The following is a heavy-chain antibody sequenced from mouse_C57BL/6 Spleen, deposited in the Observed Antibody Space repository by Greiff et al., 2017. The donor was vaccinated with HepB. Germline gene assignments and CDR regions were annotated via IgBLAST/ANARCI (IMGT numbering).Heavy chain of an antibody. CDR2: IYPGDGDT. Sequence: QVQLKESGAELVKPGASVKISCKASGYAFSSYWMNWVKQRPGKGLEWIGQIYPGDGDTNYNGKFKGKATLTADKSSSTAYMQLSSLTSEDSAVYFCARETTVVAGDYWGQGTTLTVSS. CDR3: ARETTVVAGDY. CDR1: GYAFSSYW. D-gene: IGHD1-1*01. J-gene: IGHJ2*01. V-gene: IGHV1-80*01.